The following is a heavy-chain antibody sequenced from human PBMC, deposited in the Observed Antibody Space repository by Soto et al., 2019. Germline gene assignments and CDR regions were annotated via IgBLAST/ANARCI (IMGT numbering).Heavy chain of an antibody. CDR3: AKGGALLPAAILDY. CDR1: GFTCSDFG. J-gene: IGHJ4*02. Sequence: GGSLRLSCAASGFTCSDFGMHWVRQSQGKGLEWVAVACYDVSNTFYADSVQGRFTISRENSKHTVYLQMNSLRVEDTALYFCAKGGALLPAAILDYWGQGTLVTVFS. CDR2: ACYDVSNT. D-gene: IGHD2-2*01. V-gene: IGHV3-30*18.